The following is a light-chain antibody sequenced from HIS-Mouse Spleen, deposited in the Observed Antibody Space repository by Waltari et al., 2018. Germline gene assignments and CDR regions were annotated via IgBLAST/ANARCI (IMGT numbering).Light chain of an antibody. CDR2: EDS. Sequence: SYELTQPPSVSVSPGQTARITCSGDALPKKYAYWYQQKSGQAPVLVIYEDSKRPSGILGGFPGSSEGTMATLTISGAQVEDEADYYCYSTDSSGNHRRVFGGGTKLTVL. CDR3: YSTDSSGNHRRV. J-gene: IGLJ3*02. CDR1: ALPKKY. V-gene: IGLV3-10*01.